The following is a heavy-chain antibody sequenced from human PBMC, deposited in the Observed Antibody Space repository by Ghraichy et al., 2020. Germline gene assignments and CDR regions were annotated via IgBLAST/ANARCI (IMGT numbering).Heavy chain of an antibody. Sequence: ASVKVSCKASGYTFTSSALHWVRQAPGQRLEWMGWINAGNGNTKYSQHFQGRVTITRDTSASTAYMELNTLISEDTAVYYCARGGDCTGDLCPADYWGQGTLVTVSS. V-gene: IGHV1-3*01. CDR1: GYTFTSSA. D-gene: IGHD2-8*02. CDR3: ARGGDCTGDLCPADY. J-gene: IGHJ4*02. CDR2: INAGNGNT.